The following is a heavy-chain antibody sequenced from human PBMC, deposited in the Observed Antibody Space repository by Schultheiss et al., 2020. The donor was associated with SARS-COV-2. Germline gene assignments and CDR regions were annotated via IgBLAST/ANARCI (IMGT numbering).Heavy chain of an antibody. J-gene: IGHJ4*02. CDR2: TRNKANSYTT. CDR3: AKGRGGGRFFDS. V-gene: IGHV3-72*01. CDR1: GFTFSSYG. Sequence: GGSLRLSCAASGFTFSSYGMHWVRQAPGKGLEWVGRTRNKANSYTTEYAASVKGRFTISRDDSKSIAYLQMHSLRAEDTAVYYCAKGRGGGRFFDSWGQGTLVTVSS. D-gene: IGHD2-15*01.